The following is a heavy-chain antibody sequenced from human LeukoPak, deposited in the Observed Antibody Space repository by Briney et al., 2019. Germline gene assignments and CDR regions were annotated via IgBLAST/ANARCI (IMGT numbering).Heavy chain of an antibody. Sequence: GGSLRLSCAASGFPFSSYSMNWVRQAPGKGLEWVSSISSSSTYIYYADSVKGRFTISRDNAKNSLCLQMNSLRAEDTAFYYCAREAYNSFDYWARGTLVTVSS. CDR1: GFPFSSYS. D-gene: IGHD5-24*01. CDR3: AREAYNSFDY. V-gene: IGHV3-21*01. CDR2: ISSSSTYI. J-gene: IGHJ4*02.